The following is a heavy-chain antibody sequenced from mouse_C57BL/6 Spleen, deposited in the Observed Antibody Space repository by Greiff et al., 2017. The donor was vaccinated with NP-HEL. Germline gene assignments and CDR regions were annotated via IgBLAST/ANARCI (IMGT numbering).Heavy chain of an antibody. V-gene: IGHV2-6-1*01. CDR2: IWSDGST. J-gene: IGHJ4*01. CDR3: ARHTPCDGYYEEYAMDY. D-gene: IGHD2-3*01. Sequence: VQLQESGPGLVAPSQSLSITCTVSGFSLTSYGVHWVRQPPGKGLEWLVVIWSDGSTTYNSALKSRLSISKDNSKSQVFLKMNRLQTDDTAMYYCARHTPCDGYYEEYAMDYWGQGTSVTVSS. CDR1: GFSLTSYG.